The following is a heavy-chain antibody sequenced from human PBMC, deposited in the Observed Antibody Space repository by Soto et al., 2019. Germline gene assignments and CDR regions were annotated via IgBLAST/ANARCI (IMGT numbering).Heavy chain of an antibody. V-gene: IGHV4-30-4*01. CDR2: IYYSGST. CDR3: ARARRIAARYYFDY. D-gene: IGHD6-13*01. CDR1: GGSISSGDYY. J-gene: IGHJ4*02. Sequence: SETLSLTCTVSGGSISSGDYYWSWIRQPPGEGLEWIGYIYYSGSTYYNPSLKSRVTISVDTSKNQFSLKLSSVTAADTAVYYCARARRIAARYYFDYWGQGTLVTVSS.